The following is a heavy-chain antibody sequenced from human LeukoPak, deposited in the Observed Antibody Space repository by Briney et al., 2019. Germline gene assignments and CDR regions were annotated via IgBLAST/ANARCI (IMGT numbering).Heavy chain of an antibody. CDR1: GFTFSSYS. D-gene: IGHD3-3*01. J-gene: IGHJ4*02. Sequence: GGSLRLSCAASGFTFSSYSMNWVRQAPGKGLEWVSYISSSSSTIYYADSVKGRFTISRDNAKNSLYLQMNSLRAEDTAVYYCARDVGSWSGYRLDYWGQGTLVNVSS. CDR3: ARDVGSWSGYRLDY. V-gene: IGHV3-48*01. CDR2: ISSSSSTI.